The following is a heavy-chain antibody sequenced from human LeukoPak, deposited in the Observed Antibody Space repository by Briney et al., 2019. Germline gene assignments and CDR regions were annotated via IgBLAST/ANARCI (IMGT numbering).Heavy chain of an antibody. D-gene: IGHD3-9*01. CDR2: IYYSGST. CDR1: GGSISSSSYS. CDR3: ARHPHYDILTGYYSDY. V-gene: IGHV4-39*01. J-gene: IGHJ4*02. Sequence: PSETLSLTCTGSGGSISSSSYSWGWIRQPPGKGLEWIGSIYYSGSTYYNPSLKSRVTISVDTSKNQFSLKLSSVTAADTAVYYCARHPHYDILTGYYSDYWGQGTLVTVSS.